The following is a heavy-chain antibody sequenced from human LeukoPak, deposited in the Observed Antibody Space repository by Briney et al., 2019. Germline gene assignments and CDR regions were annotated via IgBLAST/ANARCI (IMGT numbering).Heavy chain of an antibody. CDR1: GGSFSGHY. D-gene: IGHD3-22*01. CDR3: ARCAYDSSGYYSLTSYFDY. CDR2: INHSGST. Sequence: SETLSLTCAVYGGSFSGHYWSWIRQPPGKGLEWIGEINHSGSTNYNPSLKSRVTISVDTSKNQFSLKLSSVTAADTAVYYCARCAYDSSGYYSLTSYFDYWGQGTLVTVSS. J-gene: IGHJ4*02. V-gene: IGHV4-34*01.